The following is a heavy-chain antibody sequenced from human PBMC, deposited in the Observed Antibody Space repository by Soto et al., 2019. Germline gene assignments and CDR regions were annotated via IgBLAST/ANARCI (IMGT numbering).Heavy chain of an antibody. Sequence: GGSLRLSCAASGFTFSSYSMNWVRQAPGKGLEWVSSISSSSSYIYYADSVKGRFTISRDNAKNSLYLQMNSLRAEDTAVYYCARGKTLGYCSGGSCYSRAFDIWGQGTMVTVSS. CDR2: ISSSSSYI. CDR3: ARGKTLGYCSGGSCYSRAFDI. J-gene: IGHJ3*02. V-gene: IGHV3-21*01. D-gene: IGHD2-15*01. CDR1: GFTFSSYS.